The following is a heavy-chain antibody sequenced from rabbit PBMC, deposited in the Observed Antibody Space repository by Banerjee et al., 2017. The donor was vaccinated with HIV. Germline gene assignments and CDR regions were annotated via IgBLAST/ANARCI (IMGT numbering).Heavy chain of an antibody. V-gene: IGHV1S45*01. CDR3: ARASGPDYTGLFNL. Sequence: QEQLVEPGGGLVQPEGSLTLTCTASGFSFSSYAMCWVRQAPGKGLEWIACIGTGSTTYYASWAKGRFTISKTSSTTVTLQMTSLTAADAATYFCARASGPDYTGLFNLWGPGTLVTVS. CDR2: IGTGSTT. CDR1: GFSFSSYA. J-gene: IGHJ4*01. D-gene: IGHD7-1*01.